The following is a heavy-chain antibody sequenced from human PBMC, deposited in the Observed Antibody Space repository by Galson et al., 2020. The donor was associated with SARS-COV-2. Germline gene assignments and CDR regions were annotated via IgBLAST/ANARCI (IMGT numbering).Heavy chain of an antibody. CDR3: ARGVVRAWFDS. J-gene: IGHJ5*01. CDR2: LYSGGLS. Sequence: GESLKISCAVSGFTVSSDYMSWVRQAPKKGLEWVAILYSGGLSYYADSVKGRFTISRDESKNTLYLQMNRLRVDDTAIYYCARGVVRAWFDSWGQGTLVIVSS. D-gene: IGHD2-15*01. CDR1: GFTVSSDY. V-gene: IGHV3-66*02.